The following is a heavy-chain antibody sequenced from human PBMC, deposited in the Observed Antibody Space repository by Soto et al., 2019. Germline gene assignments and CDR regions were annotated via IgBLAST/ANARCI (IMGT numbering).Heavy chain of an antibody. CDR2: ISTNRNT. V-gene: IGHV4-30-4*01. CDR1: GDSIISGDYY. J-gene: IGHJ3*01. D-gene: IGHD3-22*01. CDR3: ARGVNYDSENADTFDV. Sequence: SETLSLTCTVTGDSIISGDYYWSWIRQPPGKGTEWIGYISTNRNTYYKTSLKSRLSISGDTSQNQFSLKLTSVTAADTAVYYCARGVNYDSENADTFDVWGSGTLVTVSS.